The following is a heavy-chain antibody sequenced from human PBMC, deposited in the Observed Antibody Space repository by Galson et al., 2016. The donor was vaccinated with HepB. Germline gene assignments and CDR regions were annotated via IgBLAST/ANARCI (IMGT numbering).Heavy chain of an antibody. J-gene: IGHJ4*02. CDR1: GYTFTTYG. Sequence: SVKVSCKASGYTFTTYGITWVRQAPGQGPEWMGWISGYHDQTRYAQKFQGRVTMTIDHATSTGYMDLRSLGSDDTAVYYCARGLLWFGESNLFDYWGQGTLVTVSS. CDR2: ISGYHDQT. V-gene: IGHV1-18*01. D-gene: IGHD3-10*01. CDR3: ARGLLWFGESNLFDY.